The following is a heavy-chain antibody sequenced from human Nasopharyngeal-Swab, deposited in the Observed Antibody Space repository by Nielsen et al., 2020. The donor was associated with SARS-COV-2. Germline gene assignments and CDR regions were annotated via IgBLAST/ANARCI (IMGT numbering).Heavy chain of an antibody. CDR3: ARGPSYGGFDF. D-gene: IGHD4-23*01. CDR2: IYHSGST. V-gene: IGHV4-30-2*01. Sequence: WIRQPPGKGLEWIGHIYHSGSTYYNPSLKSRVTISLDMSKNQFSLKVTSVTAADTAVYYCARGPSYGGFDFWGQGTLVTVPS. J-gene: IGHJ4*02.